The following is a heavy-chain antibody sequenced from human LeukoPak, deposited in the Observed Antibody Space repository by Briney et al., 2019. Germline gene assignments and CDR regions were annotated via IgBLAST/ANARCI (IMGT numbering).Heavy chain of an antibody. CDR1: GFTFSDYY. CDR3: TRDSTAVKY. Sequence: GGSLRLSCAASGFTFSDYYMSWIRQAPGKGLELISYISPSGTTMFYADSVKGRFSISRDNAKNSLYLEMNSLRVEDTAVYYCTRDSTAVKYWGQGTLVTVSS. V-gene: IGHV3-11*01. J-gene: IGHJ4*02. CDR2: ISPSGTTM. D-gene: IGHD4-17*01.